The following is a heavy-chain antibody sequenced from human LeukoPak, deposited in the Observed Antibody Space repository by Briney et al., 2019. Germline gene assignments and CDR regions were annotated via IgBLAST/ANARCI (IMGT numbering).Heavy chain of an antibody. Sequence: GGSLGLSCAASGLTFRSFAMNWVRQAPGKGLEWVSSISESGGTTDYADSVKGRFTISRDNSKNTLYLQMHSLRAEDTAVYYCARQWLANGWGQGTLVTVSS. V-gene: IGHV3-23*01. CDR3: ARQWLANG. CDR1: GLTFRSFA. CDR2: ISESGGTT. D-gene: IGHD6-19*01. J-gene: IGHJ4*02.